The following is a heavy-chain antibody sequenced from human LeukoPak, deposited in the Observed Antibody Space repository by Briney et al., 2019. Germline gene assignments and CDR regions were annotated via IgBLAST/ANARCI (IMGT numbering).Heavy chain of an antibody. CDR1: GGSISSYY. CDR2: IYTSGST. Sequence: SETLSLTCTVSGGSISSYYWSWIRQPPGKGLEWIGYIYTSGSTYYNPSLKSRVTISVDTSKNQFSLKLSSVTAADTAVYYCARTRYDYVWGSPFDPWGQGTLVTVSS. J-gene: IGHJ5*02. CDR3: ARTRYDYVWGSPFDP. D-gene: IGHD3-16*01. V-gene: IGHV4-4*09.